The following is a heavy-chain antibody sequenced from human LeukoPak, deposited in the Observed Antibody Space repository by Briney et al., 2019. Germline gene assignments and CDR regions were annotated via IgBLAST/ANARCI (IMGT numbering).Heavy chain of an antibody. Sequence: ASVKVSCKASGYTFTSYSNSWVRQAPGQGLQWMGWVSTYNDDTNYAENLQGRVTMTTDTSTSTAYMELRSLRSDDTAVYYCATDWYCSGAGCYDTFDIWGQGTMVTVSS. J-gene: IGHJ3*02. CDR2: VSTYNDDT. V-gene: IGHV1-18*01. CDR3: ATDWYCSGAGCYDTFDI. CDR1: GYTFTSYS. D-gene: IGHD2-15*01.